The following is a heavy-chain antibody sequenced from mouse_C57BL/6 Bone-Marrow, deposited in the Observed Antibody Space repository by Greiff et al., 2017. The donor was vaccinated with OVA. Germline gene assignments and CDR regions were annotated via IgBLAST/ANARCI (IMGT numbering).Heavy chain of an antibody. CDR1: GYTFTSYW. D-gene: IGHD2-1*01. Sequence: VQLQQPGAELVKPGASVKLSCKASGYTFTSYWMHWVKQRPGQGLEWIGMIHPTSGSTNYNEKFKSKATLTVDKSSSTAYMQLSSLTSEDSAVYYCALLWYFDVWGTGTTVTVSS. V-gene: IGHV1-64*01. CDR3: ALLWYFDV. CDR2: IHPTSGST. J-gene: IGHJ1*03.